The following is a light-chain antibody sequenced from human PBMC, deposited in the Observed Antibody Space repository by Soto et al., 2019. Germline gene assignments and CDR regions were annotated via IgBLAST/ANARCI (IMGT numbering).Light chain of an antibody. Sequence: QSALTQPASVSGSPGQSITISCTGTSSDIGAYNFVSWYQQHPGKAPKLMLYDVNIRPSGVSNSFSGSKSGNTSSLTISGLQAEDEADYYCTSWTTSTTMIFGGGTKVTLL. J-gene: IGLJ2*01. CDR3: TSWTTSTTMI. V-gene: IGLV2-14*03. CDR1: SSDIGAYNF. CDR2: DVN.